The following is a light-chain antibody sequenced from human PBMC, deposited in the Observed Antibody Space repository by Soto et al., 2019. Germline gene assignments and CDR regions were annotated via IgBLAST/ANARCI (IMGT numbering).Light chain of an antibody. CDR2: DVS. Sequence: DIQITHCQTSLSAPVGDRASICCLATQTISTYLHWYQHKPGRAPRLLISDVSTLQSGVPRRFRGSGSETEFTLTITYLQPEDVATYYCQQGYSIHALTFGGGTKVDIK. J-gene: IGKJ4*01. CDR3: QQGYSIHALT. V-gene: IGKV1-39*01. CDR1: QTISTY.